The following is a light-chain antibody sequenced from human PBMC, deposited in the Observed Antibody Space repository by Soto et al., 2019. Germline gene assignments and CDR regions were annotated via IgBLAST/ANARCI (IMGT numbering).Light chain of an antibody. Sequence: DIQMTQSPCSLSASVGDRVTITCRASQYISSNLNWFQQKPGKAPKLLLYLTSSLQSGVPSRFSGSGSGTEFPLVISNLQPEDFATYYCQQTYNYPRTFGEGTKV. CDR1: QYISSN. CDR2: LTS. V-gene: IGKV1-39*01. CDR3: QQTYNYPRT. J-gene: IGKJ1*01.